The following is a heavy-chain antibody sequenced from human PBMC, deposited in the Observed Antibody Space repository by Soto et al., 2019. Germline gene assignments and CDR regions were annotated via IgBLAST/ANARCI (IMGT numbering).Heavy chain of an antibody. CDR3: ARSRITIFGVVIRYYYSMDV. CDR1: GFTFSSYS. D-gene: IGHD3-3*01. Sequence: GGYLRLSCAASGFTFSSYSTNWVRQAPGKGLEWVSSISSSSSYIYYADSVKGRFTISRDNAKNSLYLQMNSLRAEDTAVYYCARSRITIFGVVIRYYYSMDVWGQGTTVTVSS. V-gene: IGHV3-21*01. J-gene: IGHJ6*02. CDR2: ISSSSSYI.